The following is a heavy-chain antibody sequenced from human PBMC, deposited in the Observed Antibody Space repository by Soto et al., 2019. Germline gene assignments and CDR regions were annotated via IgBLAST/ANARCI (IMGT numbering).Heavy chain of an antibody. CDR1: GFTFSSYA. CDR3: ARDRLERDYGMDV. Sequence: PGGSLRLSCAASGFTFSSYAMHWVRQAPGKGLEWVAVISYDGSNKYYADSVKGRFTISRGNSKNTLYLQMNSLRAEDTAVYYCARDRLERDYGMDVWGQGTKVTVSS. D-gene: IGHD3-3*01. CDR2: ISYDGSNK. J-gene: IGHJ6*02. V-gene: IGHV3-30-3*01.